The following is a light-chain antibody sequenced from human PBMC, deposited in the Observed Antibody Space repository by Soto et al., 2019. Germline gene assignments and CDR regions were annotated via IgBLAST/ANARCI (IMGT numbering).Light chain of an antibody. CDR2: GAS. CDR3: QQRSNWHPIT. CDR1: QSVRNN. Sequence: EILITQSPATLSVSPGERPTLSCRASQSVRNNLAWYQQKPRQAPRLLIYGASTRANGIPARFSGSGSGTDFTLTISSLEPEDFAFYYCQQRSNWHPITFGQGTRLEIK. J-gene: IGKJ5*01. V-gene: IGKV3D-11*02.